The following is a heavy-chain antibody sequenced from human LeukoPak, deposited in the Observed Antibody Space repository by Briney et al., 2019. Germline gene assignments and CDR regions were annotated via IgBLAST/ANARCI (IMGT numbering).Heavy chain of an antibody. J-gene: IGHJ4*02. CDR3: ARGGNDGTFDY. V-gene: IGHV3-30-3*01. Sequence: GGSLRLSCAASGFTFSSYAMHWVRQAPGKGLEWVAVISYDGSNKYYADSVKGRFTIPRDNSKNTLYLQMNSLRAEDTAVYYCARGGNDGTFDYWGQGTLVTVSS. CDR2: ISYDGSNK. D-gene: IGHD1-1*01. CDR1: GFTFSSYA.